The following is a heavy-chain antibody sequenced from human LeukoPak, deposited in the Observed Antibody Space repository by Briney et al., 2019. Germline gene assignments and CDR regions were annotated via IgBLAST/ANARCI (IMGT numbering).Heavy chain of an antibody. D-gene: IGHD2-2*01. J-gene: IGHJ4*02. CDR1: GFTVSSNY. CDR2: ISGSGGST. CDR3: AKTVVVPAAAFDY. Sequence: GGSLRLSCAASGFTVSSNYMSWVRQAPGKGLEWVSAISGSGGSTYYADSVKGRFTISRDNSKNTLYLQMNSLRAEDTAVYYCAKTVVVPAAAFDYWGQGTLVTVSS. V-gene: IGHV3-23*01.